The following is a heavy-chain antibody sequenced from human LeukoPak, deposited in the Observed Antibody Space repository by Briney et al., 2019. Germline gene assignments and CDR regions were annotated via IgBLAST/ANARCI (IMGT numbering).Heavy chain of an antibody. J-gene: IGHJ4*02. CDR3: ARTLGGYYSIDFDY. CDR2: IYYSGST. D-gene: IGHD3-3*01. V-gene: IGHV4-39*01. Sequence: SETLSLTCTVSGGSISSSSYYWGWIRQPPGKGLEWIGGIYYSGSTYYNPSLKSRVTISVDTSKNQFSLKLSSVTAADTAVYYCARTLGGYYSIDFDYWGQGTLVTVSS. CDR1: GGSISSSSYY.